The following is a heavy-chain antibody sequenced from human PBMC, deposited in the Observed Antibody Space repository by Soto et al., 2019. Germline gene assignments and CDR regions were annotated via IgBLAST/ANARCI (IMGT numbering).Heavy chain of an antibody. CDR2: IYYSGST. V-gene: IGHV4-31*02. CDR3: ARDLVRDYGGGY. CDR1: GGSIDSGGYY. J-gene: IGHJ4*02. Sequence: SETLSLTXTVSGGSIDSGGYYWTWIRQFPGKGLEWIGYIYYSGSTYYNPSLRDRLTLSVDTSKNQFSLRLRSVTASDTAVYYCARDLVRDYGGGYWGQGALVTVSS. D-gene: IGHD4-17*01.